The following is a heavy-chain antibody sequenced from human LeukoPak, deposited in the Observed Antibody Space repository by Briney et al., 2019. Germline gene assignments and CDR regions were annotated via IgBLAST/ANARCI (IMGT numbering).Heavy chain of an antibody. J-gene: IGHJ4*02. CDR2: IKQDGSEK. Sequence: GGSLRLSCAVSGFTFSSYWMSWVRQAPGKGLEWVANIKQDGSEKNYVDSVKGRFTISRDNAKNSLYLQMNSLRAEDTAVYYCATKRGYNYGLDYWGQGTLVTVSS. D-gene: IGHD5-18*01. V-gene: IGHV3-7*05. CDR1: GFTFSSYW. CDR3: ATKRGYNYGLDY.